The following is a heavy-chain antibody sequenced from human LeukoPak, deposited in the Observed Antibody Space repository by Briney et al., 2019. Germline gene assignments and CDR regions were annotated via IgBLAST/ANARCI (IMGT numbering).Heavy chain of an antibody. D-gene: IGHD4-17*01. V-gene: IGHV1-46*01. CDR2: INPSGDST. J-gene: IGHJ4*02. Sequence: ASVKISCKASGYTFTNYYMHWVRQAPGQGLQWMGIINPSGDSTSYAQKFQGRVTMTRDTSTSTVYMELSSLRSEDTAVYYCARSTLATTGLYWGQGTLVTVSS. CDR3: ARSTLATTGLY. CDR1: GYTFTNYY.